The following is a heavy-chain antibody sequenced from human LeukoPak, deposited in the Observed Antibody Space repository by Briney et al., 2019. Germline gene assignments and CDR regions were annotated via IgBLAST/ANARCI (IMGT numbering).Heavy chain of an antibody. D-gene: IGHD3-9*01. CDR1: GGSFSGYY. V-gene: IGHV4-34*01. J-gene: IGHJ5*02. Sequence: SETLSLTCAVYGGSFSGYYWSWIRQPPGKGLEWIGEINHSGSTNYNPSLKSRVTISVDTSKNQFSLELSSVTAADTAVYYCARHVYDILTRRKNWFDPWGQGTLVTVSS. CDR2: INHSGST. CDR3: ARHVYDILTRRKNWFDP.